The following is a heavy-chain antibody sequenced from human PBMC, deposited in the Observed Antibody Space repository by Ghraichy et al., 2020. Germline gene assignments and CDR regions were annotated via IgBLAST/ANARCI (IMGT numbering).Heavy chain of an antibody. J-gene: IGHJ4*02. CDR2: ISAYNGNT. CDR1: GYTFTSYG. D-gene: IGHD3-10*01. Sequence: ASVKVSCKASGYTFTSYGISWVRQAPGQGLEWMGWISAYNGNTNYAQKLQGRVTMTTDTSTSTAYMELRSLRSDDTAVYYCARERGRFGSQFAPVDYWGQGTLVTVSS. CDR3: ARERGRFGSQFAPVDY. V-gene: IGHV1-18*01.